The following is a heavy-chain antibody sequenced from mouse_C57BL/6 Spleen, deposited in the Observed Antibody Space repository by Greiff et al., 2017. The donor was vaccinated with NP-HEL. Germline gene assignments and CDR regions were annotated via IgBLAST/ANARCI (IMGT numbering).Heavy chain of an antibody. CDR2: IYPGDGDT. D-gene: IGHD2-5*01. V-gene: IGHV1-82*01. CDR1: GYAFSSSW. Sequence: QVQLKESGPELVKPGASVKISCKASGYAFSSSWMNWVKQRPGKGLEWIGRIYPGDGDTNYNGKFKGKATLTADKSSSTAHMQLSSLKSEDSAVYFGAREPAYYSNYSSFAYWGQGTLVTVSA. J-gene: IGHJ3*01. CDR3: AREPAYYSNYSSFAY.